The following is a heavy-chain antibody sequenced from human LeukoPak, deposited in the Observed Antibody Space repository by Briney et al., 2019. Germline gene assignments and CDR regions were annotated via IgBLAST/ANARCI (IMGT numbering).Heavy chain of an antibody. CDR2: ISSSGDTI. CDR1: GFTFSDYY. Sequence: GGSLRLSCAASGFTFSDYYMSWIRQAPGKGLEWISYISSSGDTIYSAVSVKGRFTISRDNAKNSLYLQMNSPRAEDTAVYYCARARGGYYVGWYGMDVWGQGTTVTVSS. J-gene: IGHJ6*02. CDR3: ARARGGYYVGWYGMDV. V-gene: IGHV3-11*01. D-gene: IGHD3-3*01.